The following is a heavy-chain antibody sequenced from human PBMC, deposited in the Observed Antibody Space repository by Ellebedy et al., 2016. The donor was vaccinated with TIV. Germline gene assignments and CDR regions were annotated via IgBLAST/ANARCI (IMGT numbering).Heavy chain of an antibody. CDR2: LYYSGSV. CDR1: GASISTFRDF. V-gene: IGHV4-39*07. Sequence: MPSETLSLTCTVSGASISTFRDFWGWIRQPPGKGLEWIGSLYYSGSVYYNPSLKSRVTISVDTSKNQFSLKLGSVTAADTAVYYCAREIMVRGLIMYFDYWGQGALVTVSS. J-gene: IGHJ4*02. CDR3: AREIMVRGLIMYFDY. D-gene: IGHD3-10*01.